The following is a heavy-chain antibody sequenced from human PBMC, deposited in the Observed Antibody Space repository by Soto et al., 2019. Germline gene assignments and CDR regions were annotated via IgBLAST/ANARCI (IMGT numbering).Heavy chain of an antibody. CDR3: AKIPPGYSYGYFYFDY. CDR1: GFTFRNYN. V-gene: IGHV3-23*01. CDR2: ISGSGGNT. Sequence: PGGSLRLSCAASGFTFRNYNMNWVRQVPGKGLEWVSSISGSGGNTYYADSVKGRFTISRDNSKNTLDLQMNSLTAEDTAVYYCAKIPPGYSYGYFYFDYWGQGTLVTVSS. J-gene: IGHJ4*02. D-gene: IGHD5-18*01.